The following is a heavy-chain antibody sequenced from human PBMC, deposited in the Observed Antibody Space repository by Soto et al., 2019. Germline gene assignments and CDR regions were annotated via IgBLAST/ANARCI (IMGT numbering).Heavy chain of an antibody. CDR1: GFTFSTYW. Sequence: EVQLVESGGGLVQPGGSLRLSCAASGFTFSTYWMSWVRQVPGKGLEWVANIKEDGSEKYYVDSVKGRFTISRDNAKNSLYLKMNSLGAEDTAVYYCAWRGDDFDYWGQGTLVTVSS. D-gene: IGHD3-3*01. V-gene: IGHV3-7*01. CDR3: AWRGDDFDY. CDR2: IKEDGSEK. J-gene: IGHJ4*02.